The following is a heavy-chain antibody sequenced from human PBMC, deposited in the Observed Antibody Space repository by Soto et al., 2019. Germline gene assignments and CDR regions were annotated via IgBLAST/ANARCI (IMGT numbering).Heavy chain of an antibody. V-gene: IGHV6-1*01. CDR2: TYYRSKWYY. CDR1: GDSVSGNSAG. D-gene: IGHD1-26*01. Sequence: SQTLSLTCAITGDSVSGNSAGWSWVRQSPSRGLEWLGRTYYRSKWYYEYAVSVRGRITINPDTSKNQYSLQLNSVTPKDTAVYFCARGEQYSGRIFDYWGQGTLVTVSS. CDR3: ARGEQYSGRIFDY. J-gene: IGHJ4*01.